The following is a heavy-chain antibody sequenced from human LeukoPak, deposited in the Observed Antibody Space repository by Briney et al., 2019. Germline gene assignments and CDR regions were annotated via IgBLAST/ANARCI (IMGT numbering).Heavy chain of an antibody. V-gene: IGHV3-30*18. Sequence: GGSLRLSCAASGFTFSSYDMHWVRQAPGKGLEWVAVISYDGSNKYYADSVKGRFTISRDNSKNTLYLQMNSLRAEDTAVYYCAKGAVDTAMVDYYYYYGMDVWGKGTTVTVSS. CDR1: GFTFSSYD. J-gene: IGHJ6*04. CDR3: AKGAVDTAMVDYYYYYGMDV. CDR2: ISYDGSNK. D-gene: IGHD5-18*01.